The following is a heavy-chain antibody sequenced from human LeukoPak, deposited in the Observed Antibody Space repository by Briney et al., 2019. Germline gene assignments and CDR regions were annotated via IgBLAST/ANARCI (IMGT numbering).Heavy chain of an antibody. CDR1: GLTFSSYG. CDR3: ARDPYSNWGYYFDY. D-gene: IGHD7-27*01. V-gene: IGHV3-30*02. Sequence: GGSLRLSCAASGLTFSSYGMHWVRQAPGKGLEWVAFIRYDGSNNYYADSVKGRFTISRDNSKNTLYLQMNSLRAEDTAVYYCARDPYSNWGYYFDYWGQGTLVTVSS. J-gene: IGHJ4*02. CDR2: IRYDGSNN.